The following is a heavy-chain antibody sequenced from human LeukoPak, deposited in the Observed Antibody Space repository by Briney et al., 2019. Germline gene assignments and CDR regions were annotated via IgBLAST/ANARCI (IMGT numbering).Heavy chain of an antibody. Sequence: GGSLRLSCAASGLTFSTYWMTWVRQAPGKGLEWVANIKQDGSDKYYVDSVKGRFTVSRDNAKNSLYLQMNSLRAEDTAVYYCARGYYYDSRGYYPDYWGQGTLVTVSS. J-gene: IGHJ4*02. CDR3: ARGYYYDSRGYYPDY. CDR2: IKQDGSDK. V-gene: IGHV3-7*04. CDR1: GLTFSTYW. D-gene: IGHD3-22*01.